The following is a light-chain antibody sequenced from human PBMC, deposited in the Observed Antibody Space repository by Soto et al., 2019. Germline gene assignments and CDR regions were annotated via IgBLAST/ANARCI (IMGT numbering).Light chain of an antibody. CDR3: QQSYTTPWT. Sequence: DIHMTQSPSSLSASVGDRVTISCRPSQSISSFLNWYQQKPGKAPHLLIYAASTLRYGVPSRFRGSESGTEFTLTISSLQPEDFVTYFCQQSYTTPWTFGQGTKVEIK. CDR2: AAS. J-gene: IGKJ1*01. V-gene: IGKV1-39*01. CDR1: QSISSF.